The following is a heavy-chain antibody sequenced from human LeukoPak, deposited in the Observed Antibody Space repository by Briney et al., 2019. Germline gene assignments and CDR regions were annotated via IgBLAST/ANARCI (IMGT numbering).Heavy chain of an antibody. CDR3: ARDLYYYDNSAGPDAFDI. D-gene: IGHD3-22*01. J-gene: IGHJ3*02. V-gene: IGHV3-7*01. CDR1: GYSISSGYY. Sequence: ETLSLTCAVSGYSISSGYYWGWIRQPPGKGLEWVASIKQDGSGKYYVDSVKGRFTISRDNAKNSLYLQMNSLGAEDTALYYCARDLYYYDNSAGPDAFDIWGQGTMVTVSS. CDR2: IKQDGSGK.